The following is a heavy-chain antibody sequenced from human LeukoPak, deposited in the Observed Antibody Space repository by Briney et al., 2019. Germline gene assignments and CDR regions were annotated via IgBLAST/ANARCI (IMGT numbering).Heavy chain of an antibody. CDR2: IYYSGST. CDR1: GGSISSSSYY. CDR3: ASTRSGWSRDPDY. D-gene: IGHD6-19*01. J-gene: IGHJ4*02. Sequence: SETLSLTCTVSGGSISSSSYYWGWIRQPPGKGLEWIGSIYYSGSTYYNPSLKSRVTISVDTSKNQFSLKLSSVTAADTAVYYCASTRSGWSRDPDYWGQGTLVTVSS. V-gene: IGHV4-39*07.